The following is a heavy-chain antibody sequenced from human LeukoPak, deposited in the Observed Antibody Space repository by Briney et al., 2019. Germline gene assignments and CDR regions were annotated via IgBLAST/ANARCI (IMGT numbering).Heavy chain of an antibody. CDR1: GFTFSSYA. CDR3: ARDRIGGEEY. J-gene: IGHJ4*02. CDR2: ISGSGGST. V-gene: IGHV3-23*01. Sequence: GGSLRLSCAASGFTFSSYAMSWVRQAPGKGLEWVSAISGSGGSTYYADSVKGRFTISRDNAKNSLYLQMDSLRAEDTAVYYCARDRIGGEEYWGQGTLVTVSS. D-gene: IGHD3-16*01.